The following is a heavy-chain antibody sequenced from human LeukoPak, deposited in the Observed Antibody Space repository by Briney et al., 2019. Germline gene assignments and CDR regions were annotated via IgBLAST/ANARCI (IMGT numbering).Heavy chain of an antibody. CDR3: ARGGRTDSGSYPYGMDV. CDR1: GFSVSRNY. Sequence: GGSLRLSCAASGFSVSRNYLSWVRQAPRKGLEWVSVIYSGATTDYAGSVKGRFTISTDSSKNTLYLQMNSLRDEDTSVYYCARGGRTDSGSYPYGMDVWGQGATVTVSS. V-gene: IGHV3-66*01. D-gene: IGHD3-10*01. J-gene: IGHJ6*02. CDR2: IYSGATT.